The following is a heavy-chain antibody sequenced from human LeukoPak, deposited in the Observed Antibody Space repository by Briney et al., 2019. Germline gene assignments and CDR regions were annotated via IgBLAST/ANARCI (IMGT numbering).Heavy chain of an antibody. V-gene: IGHV4-4*07. J-gene: IGHJ2*01. CDR3: ARGRYCSGGSCYWYFDL. CDR1: DGSISSYY. Sequence: SETLSLTCTVSDGSISSYYWSWIRQPAGKGLEWIGRIYTSGSTNYNPSLKSRVTMSVDTSKNQFSLKLSSMTAADTAVYYCARGRYCSGGSCYWYFDLWGRGTLVTVSS. CDR2: IYTSGST. D-gene: IGHD2-15*01.